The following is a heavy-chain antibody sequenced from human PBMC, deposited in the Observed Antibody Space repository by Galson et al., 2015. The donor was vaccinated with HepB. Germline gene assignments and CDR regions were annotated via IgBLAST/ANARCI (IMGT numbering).Heavy chain of an antibody. Sequence: QSGAEVKKPGESLRISCKGSGYSFTSYWISWVRQMPGKGLEWMGRIDPSDSYTNYSPSFQGHVTISADKSISTAYLQWSSLKASDTAMYYCARQLNYYDSSGYHGEADYWVQGTLVTVSS. CDR1: GYSFTSYW. V-gene: IGHV5-10-1*01. D-gene: IGHD3-22*01. CDR2: IDPSDSYT. CDR3: ARQLNYYDSSGYHGEADY. J-gene: IGHJ4*02.